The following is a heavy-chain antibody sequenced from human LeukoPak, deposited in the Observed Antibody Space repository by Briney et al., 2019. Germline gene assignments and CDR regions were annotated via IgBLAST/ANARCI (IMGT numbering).Heavy chain of an antibody. CDR3: AKDLGIVHFDWLPDPDY. CDR1: GFTFSSYG. V-gene: IGHV3-30*02. J-gene: IGHJ4*02. D-gene: IGHD3-9*01. Sequence: PGGSLRLSCAASGFTFSSYGMHWVRQAPGKGLEWVAFIRYDGSNKYYADSVKGRFTISRDNSKNTLYLQMNSLRAGDTAVYYCAKDLGIVHFDWLPDPDYWGQGTLVTVSS. CDR2: IRYDGSNK.